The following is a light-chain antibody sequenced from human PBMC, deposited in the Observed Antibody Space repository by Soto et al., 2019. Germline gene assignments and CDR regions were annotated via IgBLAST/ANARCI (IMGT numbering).Light chain of an antibody. J-gene: IGKJ4*01. Sequence: ESVLTQSPATLSLSPGERATLSCRASPSVSNSLAWYQHKHGQAPRLLIYDAFNRATGVPTRFSGSGSGTDFTLTISSLEPEDFAVYYCQQRNRWPPVTFGGGTRVEIK. CDR3: QQRNRWPPVT. CDR1: PSVSNS. V-gene: IGKV3-11*01. CDR2: DAF.